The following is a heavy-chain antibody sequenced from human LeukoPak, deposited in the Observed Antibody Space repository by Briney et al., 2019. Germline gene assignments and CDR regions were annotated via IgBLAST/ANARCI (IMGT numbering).Heavy chain of an antibody. CDR3: ARGNWAEDGYFDY. Sequence: PGGSLRLSCAASGFRFSSYEMNWVRQAPGKGLEWVSYISSSGSTIYYADSVKGRFTISRDNAKNSLYLQMNSLRAEDTAVYYCARGNWAEDGYFDYWGQGTLVTVSS. V-gene: IGHV3-48*03. J-gene: IGHJ4*02. D-gene: IGHD7-27*01. CDR1: GFRFSSYE. CDR2: ISSSGSTI.